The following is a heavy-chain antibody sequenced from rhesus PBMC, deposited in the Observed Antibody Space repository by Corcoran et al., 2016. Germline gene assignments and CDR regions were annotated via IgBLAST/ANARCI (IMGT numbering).Heavy chain of an antibody. CDR2: IRKKAKGGTE. D-gene: IGHD1-44*01. V-gene: IGHV3-116*02. CDR3: AREGGNTPIPDY. Sequence: EVRLVESGGGLVQPGGSLRLSCAASGFTFSDHYMRWFRQAPGKGPEGEVFIRKKAKGGTEEYADSVKGRLTSANDDSKSSASVHMNSRKTEDTAVYYWAREGGNTPIPDYWGQGVLVTVSS. CDR1: GFTFSDHY. J-gene: IGHJ4*01.